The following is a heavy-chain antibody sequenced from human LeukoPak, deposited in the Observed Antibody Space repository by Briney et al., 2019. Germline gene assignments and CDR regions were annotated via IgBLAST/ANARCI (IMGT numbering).Heavy chain of an antibody. V-gene: IGHV1-18*01. Sequence: ASVKVSCKASGYTLTSYGISWVRQAPGQGLEWMGWISAYNGNTNYAQKLQGRVTMTTDTSTSTAYMELRSLRSDDTAVYYCAREVMRREYSSYAFDIWGQGTMVTVSS. J-gene: IGHJ3*02. CDR3: AREVMRREYSSYAFDI. CDR2: ISAYNGNT. D-gene: IGHD6-6*01. CDR1: GYTLTSYG.